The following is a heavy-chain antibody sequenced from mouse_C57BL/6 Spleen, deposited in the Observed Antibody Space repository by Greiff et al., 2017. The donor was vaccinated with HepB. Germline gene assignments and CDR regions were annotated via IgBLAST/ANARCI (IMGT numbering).Heavy chain of an antibody. CDR1: GYTFTDYY. CDR2: INTYNGGT. V-gene: IGHV1-19*01. J-gene: IGHJ2*01. CDR3: ARSVYDYDCYFDY. Sequence: EVQLQQSGPVLVKPGASVKMSCKASGYTFTDYYMNWVKQSHGKSLEWIGVINTYNGGTRSNQKFKGKATLTVDKSSSTAYMEITSLTSEDSAVYYCARSVYDYDCYFDYWGQGTTLTVSS. D-gene: IGHD2-4*01.